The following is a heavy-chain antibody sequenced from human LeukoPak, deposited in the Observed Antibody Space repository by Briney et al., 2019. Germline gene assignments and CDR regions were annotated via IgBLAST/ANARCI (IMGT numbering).Heavy chain of an antibody. CDR2: VYYSGST. V-gene: IGHV4-31*03. CDR1: GGSISSGGEY. CDR3: AREKTAYYYDRSGFSEGAFDV. Sequence: PSETLSLTCTVSGGSISSGGEYWSWIRHLPEKGLEWIGYVYYSGSTYYNPSLESRITMSVDTSENQFSLKLTSVTAADTAVYYCAREKTAYYYDRSGFSEGAFDVWSQGTVVTVSS. D-gene: IGHD3-22*01. J-gene: IGHJ3*01.